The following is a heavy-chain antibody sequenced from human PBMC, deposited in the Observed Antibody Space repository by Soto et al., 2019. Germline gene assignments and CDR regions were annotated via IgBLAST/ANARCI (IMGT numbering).Heavy chain of an antibody. D-gene: IGHD5-18*01. CDR1: GGSISSSSYY. V-gene: IGHV4-39*02. Sequence: SETLSLTCTVSGGSISSSSYYWGWIRQPPGKGLEWIGSIYYSGSTYYNPSLKSRVTISVDTSKNQFSLKLSSVTAADTAVYYCARDGYSYGYRVVYYYGMDVWGQGTTVTVSS. J-gene: IGHJ6*02. CDR2: IYYSGST. CDR3: ARDGYSYGYRVVYYYGMDV.